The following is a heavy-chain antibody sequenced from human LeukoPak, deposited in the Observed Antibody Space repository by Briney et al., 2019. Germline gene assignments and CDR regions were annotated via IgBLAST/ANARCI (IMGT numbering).Heavy chain of an antibody. CDR1: GFTFSTSG. D-gene: IGHD5-24*01. V-gene: IGHV3-48*01. CDR3: AREEKMEEGYYYYMDV. Sequence: GGSLRLSCAASGFTFSTSGMNWVRQAPGKGLEWVSYITSSSNTIYYAEFVKCRFTISRDNSKNSLYLQMNSLKAEDTAVYYCAREEKMEEGYYYYMDVWGKGTTVTVPS. CDR2: ITSSSNTI. J-gene: IGHJ6*03.